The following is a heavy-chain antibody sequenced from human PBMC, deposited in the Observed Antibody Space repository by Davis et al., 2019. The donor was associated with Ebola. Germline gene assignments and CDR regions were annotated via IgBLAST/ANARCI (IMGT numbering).Heavy chain of an antibody. CDR2: RKPNSGNT. V-gene: IGHV1-8*01. Sequence: AASVTVSCKASRYTFTSYDINWVRQATGQGLEWMGWRKPNSGNTGYAQKFQGRVTMTRNTSTSTAYMELSSLRSESTAVYYSARARRKSGPTFVYLDYWGQGTLATVSS. D-gene: IGHD1-7*01. CDR1: RYTFTSYD. CDR3: ARARRKSGPTFVYLDY. J-gene: IGHJ4*02.